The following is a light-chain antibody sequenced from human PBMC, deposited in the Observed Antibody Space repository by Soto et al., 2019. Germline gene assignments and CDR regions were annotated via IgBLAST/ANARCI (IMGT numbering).Light chain of an antibody. CDR2: ENN. Sequence: QSVLTQPPSVSAAPGQKVTIFCSGSRSNIGNNYVSWYQQLPGTAPKLLIYENNKRPSGIPDRFSGSKSGTSATLGITGLQTGDEADYYCGTWDSSLSAVFGGGTKLTVL. CDR3: GTWDSSLSAV. V-gene: IGLV1-51*02. J-gene: IGLJ3*02. CDR1: RSNIGNNY.